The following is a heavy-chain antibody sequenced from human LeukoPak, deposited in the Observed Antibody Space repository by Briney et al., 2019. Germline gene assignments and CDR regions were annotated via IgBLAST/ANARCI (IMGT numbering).Heavy chain of an antibody. CDR3: ARNGAGYYYYYYMDV. V-gene: IGHV1-8*02. Sequence: WASVTVSCKASGGTFSRYAISWVRQATGQGLEWMGWMNPNSGNTGYAQKFQGRVTMTRNTSISTAYMELSSLRSEDTAVYYCARNGAGYYYYYYMDVWGKGTTVTISS. CDR1: GGTFSRYA. D-gene: IGHD4-17*01. J-gene: IGHJ6*03. CDR2: MNPNSGNT.